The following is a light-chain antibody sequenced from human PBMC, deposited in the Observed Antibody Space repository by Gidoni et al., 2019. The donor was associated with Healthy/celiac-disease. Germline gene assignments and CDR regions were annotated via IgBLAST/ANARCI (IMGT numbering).Light chain of an antibody. CDR2: KAS. Sequence: DIKVTQSPSTLSASVGDRVTITCRASQSISSWLAWYQQKPGKAPKLLIYKASSLESGVPSRFSGSGSWTEFTLTISSLQPDDFATYYCQQYNSYSWTFGQGTKVEIK. V-gene: IGKV1-5*03. CDR3: QQYNSYSWT. CDR1: QSISSW. J-gene: IGKJ1*01.